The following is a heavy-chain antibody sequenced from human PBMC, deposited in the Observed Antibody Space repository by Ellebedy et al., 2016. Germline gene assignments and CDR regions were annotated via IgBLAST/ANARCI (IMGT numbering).Heavy chain of an antibody. CDR1: GFTFSSYA. J-gene: IGHJ5*02. V-gene: IGHV3-23*01. Sequence: GESLKISCAASGFTFSSYAMTWVRQAPGKGLEWVSTISGSGDRTDYGDSVKGRFTISRDNSKNTLSLQMNSLRAEDTAVYYCARDRIRGGYVGNWFDPWGQGTLVTVST. CDR3: ARDRIRGGYVGNWFDP. D-gene: IGHD5-12*01. CDR2: ISGSGDRT.